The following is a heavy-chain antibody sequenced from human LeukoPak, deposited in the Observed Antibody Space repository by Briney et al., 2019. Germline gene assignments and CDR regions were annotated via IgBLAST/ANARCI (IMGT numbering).Heavy chain of an antibody. Sequence: PGGSLRLSCVASGFTFSRYWMTWVCQAPGKGLEWVATLIQDGGEKHYVDSVKGRFTISRDNAKNSVYLQMNSLRAEDTAVYYCASWGSVAGQRALDYWGQGTLVTVSS. CDR2: LIQDGGEK. CDR3: ASWGSVAGQRALDY. D-gene: IGHD6-19*01. V-gene: IGHV3-7*03. J-gene: IGHJ4*02. CDR1: GFTFSRYW.